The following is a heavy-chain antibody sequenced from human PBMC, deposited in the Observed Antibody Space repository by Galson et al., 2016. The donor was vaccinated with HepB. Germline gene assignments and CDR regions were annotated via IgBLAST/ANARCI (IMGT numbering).Heavy chain of an antibody. V-gene: IGHV6-1*01. J-gene: IGHJ5*02. Sequence: CAISGDSVSSNSAAWHWIRQPPSRGLEWLGRTYYRSKWYNDYAVSVKSRIIVNPDTSKNQFSLQLNSVTPEDTAVYYCARKLYYYDSSDFGWFDPWGQGTLVTVSS. CDR3: ARKLYYYDSSDFGWFDP. D-gene: IGHD3-22*01. CDR1: GDSVSSNSAA. CDR2: TYYRSKWYN.